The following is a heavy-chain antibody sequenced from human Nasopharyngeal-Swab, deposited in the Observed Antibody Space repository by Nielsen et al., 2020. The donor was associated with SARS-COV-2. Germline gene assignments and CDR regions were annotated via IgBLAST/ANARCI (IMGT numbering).Heavy chain of an antibody. CDR1: GFTFSDYY. CDR2: ISSSGSTI. J-gene: IGHJ6*02. Sequence: GESLKISCAASGFTFSDYYMSWSRQAPGKGLEWVSYISSSGSTIYYADSVKGRFTISRDNAKNSLYLQMNSLRAEDTAVYYCARDLKWEPTSRYYYYGMDVWGQGTTVTVSS. V-gene: IGHV3-11*04. CDR3: ARDLKWEPTSRYYYYGMDV. D-gene: IGHD1-26*01.